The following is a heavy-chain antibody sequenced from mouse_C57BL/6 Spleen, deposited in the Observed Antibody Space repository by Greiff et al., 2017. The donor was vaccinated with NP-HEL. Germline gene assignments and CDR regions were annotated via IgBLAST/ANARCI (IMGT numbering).Heavy chain of an antibody. J-gene: IGHJ1*03. CDR1: GYAFSSSW. V-gene: IGHV1-82*01. CDR2: IYPGDGDT. D-gene: IGHD1-1*01. Sequence: VQLQQSGPELVKPGASVKISCKASGYAFSSSWMNWVKQRPGKGLEWIGRIYPGDGDTNYNGKFKGKATLTADKSSSTAYMQLSSLTSEDSSVYFCARTDYGTGWYFEVWGTGTTVTVSS. CDR3: ARTDYGTGWYFEV.